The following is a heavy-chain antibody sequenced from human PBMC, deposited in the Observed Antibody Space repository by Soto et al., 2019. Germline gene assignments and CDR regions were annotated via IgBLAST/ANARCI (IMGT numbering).Heavy chain of an antibody. CDR2: IYYSGST. CDR1: GGSISSSSYY. D-gene: IGHD3-22*01. Sequence: QLQLQESGPGLVKPSETLSLTCTVSGGSISSSSYYWGWIRQPPGKGLEWIGSIYYSGSTYYNPSLKSRVTISVDTSKNQFSLKLSSVTAADTAVYYCARQDYDSSGYNDYWGQGTLVTVSS. CDR3: ARQDYDSSGYNDY. J-gene: IGHJ4*02. V-gene: IGHV4-39*01.